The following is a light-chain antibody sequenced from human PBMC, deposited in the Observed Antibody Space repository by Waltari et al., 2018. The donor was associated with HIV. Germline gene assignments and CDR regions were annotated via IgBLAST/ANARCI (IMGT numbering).Light chain of an antibody. CDR2: KDT. Sequence: SYELTQPPSVSVSPGQTANLTCSGDALPNQYSYWYRQKSGQAPVLMTFKDTERPSGIPERFSGSTSGTTVTLTISGVQAEDEADYYCQSSDSSGSYWVFGGGTKMTVL. CDR1: ALPNQY. J-gene: IGLJ3*02. CDR3: QSSDSSGSYWV. V-gene: IGLV3-25*03.